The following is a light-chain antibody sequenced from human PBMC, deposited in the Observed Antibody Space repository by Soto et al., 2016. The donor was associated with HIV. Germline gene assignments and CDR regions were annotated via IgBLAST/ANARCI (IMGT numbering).Light chain of an antibody. CDR2: AAS. CDR1: QGISNS. Sequence: DIQMTQSPSSLSASVGDRVTITCRASQGISNSLAWYQQKPGKAPKLLLYAASTLESGVPVRFSGSGSGTDYTLTISSLQPEDFATYYCQQYDYTPRTFGQGTKVEIK. CDR3: QQYDYTPRT. J-gene: IGKJ1*01. V-gene: IGKV1-NL1*01.